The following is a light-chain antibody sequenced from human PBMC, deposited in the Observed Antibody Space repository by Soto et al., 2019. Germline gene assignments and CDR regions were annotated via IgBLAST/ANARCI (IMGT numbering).Light chain of an antibody. V-gene: IGKV3-11*01. Sequence: IVLTKSPATLSLSPWERATLSCRASQRVHNYLAWSQQKPGQVPRLLIYEASHRATGIPARFSGSGSGKDVTLTISSLEPEDVALYSCQQRSNWPRTFGQGTKVDIK. CDR3: QQRSNWPRT. CDR2: EAS. J-gene: IGKJ1*01. CDR1: QRVHNY.